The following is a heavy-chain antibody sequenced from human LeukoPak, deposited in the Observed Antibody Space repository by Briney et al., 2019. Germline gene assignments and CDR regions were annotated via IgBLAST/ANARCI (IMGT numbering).Heavy chain of an antibody. V-gene: IGHV4-39*01. Sequence: PSETLSLTCTVSGGSISSSSYYWGWNRQPPGKGLEWIGRIYYSGSTYYNPSLKSRVTISVDTSKNQFSLKLSSVTAADTAVYYCARHVGYGQGGFDYWGQGTLVTVSS. D-gene: IGHD5-12*01. CDR3: ARHVGYGQGGFDY. CDR2: IYYSGST. CDR1: GGSISSSSYY. J-gene: IGHJ4*02.